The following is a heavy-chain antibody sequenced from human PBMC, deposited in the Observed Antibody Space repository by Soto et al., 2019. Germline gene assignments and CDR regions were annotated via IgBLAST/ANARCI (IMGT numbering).Heavy chain of an antibody. D-gene: IGHD3-22*01. Sequence: DVQVVESGGGLIQPGGSLRLSCAASGVTVSNNYMSSVRQGPGKRLEWVSTIYRGDSTYYADSVKGRFTISRDNCKNALYLLINSLKTEDTAVHYCARYHDDSGGTSGGRDVWGQGTTVT. J-gene: IGHJ6*02. CDR2: IYRGDST. V-gene: IGHV3-53*01. CDR3: ARYHDDSGGTSGGRDV. CDR1: GVTVSNNY.